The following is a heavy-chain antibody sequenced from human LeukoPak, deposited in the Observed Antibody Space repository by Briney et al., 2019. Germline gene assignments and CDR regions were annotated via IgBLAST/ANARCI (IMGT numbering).Heavy chain of an antibody. J-gene: IGHJ4*02. D-gene: IGHD2-21*02. CDR3: VRASRGEVVVTAIIY. Sequence: GGSLRLSCAASGFTFSDYYMSWIRQAPGKGLEWVSYISSSGSTIYYADSAKGRFTISRDNAKNSLYLQMNSLRAEDTAVYYCVRASRGEVVVTAIIYWGQGTLVTVSS. CDR2: ISSSGSTI. CDR1: GFTFSDYY. V-gene: IGHV3-11*01.